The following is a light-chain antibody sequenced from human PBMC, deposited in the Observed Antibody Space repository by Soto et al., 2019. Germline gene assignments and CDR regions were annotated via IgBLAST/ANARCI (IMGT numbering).Light chain of an antibody. CDR1: SSDVGAYNY. Sequence: QSALTQPRSVSGSPGQSVTISCTGTSSDVGAYNYVSWYQQHPGKAPQVVIYDVTQPPSGVPDRFSGSKSENTASLTISGLQAEDEADYYCCSYAGSDTLLFGGGTQLTVL. V-gene: IGLV2-11*01. J-gene: IGLJ2*01. CDR2: DVT. CDR3: CSYAGSDTLL.